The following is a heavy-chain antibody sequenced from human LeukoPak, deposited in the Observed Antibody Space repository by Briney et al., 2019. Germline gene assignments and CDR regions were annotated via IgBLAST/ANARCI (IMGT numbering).Heavy chain of an antibody. CDR2: IYYSGST. CDR3: ARESQGHFDY. J-gene: IGHJ4*02. CDR1: GGSIRSYY. V-gene: IGHV4-59*01. Sequence: PSETLSLTCTVSGGSIRSYYWSWIRQPPGKGLEWIGYIYYSGSTNYNPSLKSRVTISVDTSKNQFSLKLSSVTAADTAVYYCARESQGHFDYWGQGTLVTVSS.